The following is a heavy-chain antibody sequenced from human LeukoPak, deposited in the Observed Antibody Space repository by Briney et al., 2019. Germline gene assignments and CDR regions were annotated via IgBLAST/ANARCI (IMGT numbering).Heavy chain of an antibody. Sequence: GGLLRLSCAASGFTFSNAWMSWVRQAPGKGLEWVGRIKSKTDGGTTDYAAPVKGRFTISRDDSKNTLYLQMNSLKTEDTAVYYCTTDPENWLNMGAFDIWGQGTMVTVSS. V-gene: IGHV3-15*01. CDR2: IKSKTDGGTT. CDR3: TTDPENWLNMGAFDI. D-gene: IGHD3-9*01. CDR1: GFTFSNAW. J-gene: IGHJ3*02.